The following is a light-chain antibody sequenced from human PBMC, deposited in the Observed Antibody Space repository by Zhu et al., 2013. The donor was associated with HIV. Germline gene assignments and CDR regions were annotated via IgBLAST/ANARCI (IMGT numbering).Light chain of an antibody. J-gene: IGKJ4*01. CDR3: QHSYVTPLS. CDR1: PSVWSNY. V-gene: IGKV3D-7*01. CDR2: GAS. Sequence: EIVLTQSPVTLSLSPGERATLSCRASPSVWSNYLAWYQQKPGQPPMLLIFGASTRATGIPDRFSGSGSRTDFTLTISSLQPEDFATYYCQHSYVTPLSFGGGTRVDIK.